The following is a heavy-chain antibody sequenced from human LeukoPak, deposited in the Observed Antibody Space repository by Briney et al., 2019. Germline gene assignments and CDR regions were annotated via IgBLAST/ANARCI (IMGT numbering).Heavy chain of an antibody. CDR1: GGSFSGYY. D-gene: IGHD1-1*01. CDR2: INHSGST. V-gene: IGHV4-34*01. Sequence: SETLSLTCAVYGGSFSGYYWSWIRLPPGKGLEWIGEINHSGSTNYNPSLKSRVTISVDTSKNQFSLKLSSVTAADTAVYYCARGHWNYFDYWGQGTLVTVSS. CDR3: ARGHWNYFDY. J-gene: IGHJ4*02.